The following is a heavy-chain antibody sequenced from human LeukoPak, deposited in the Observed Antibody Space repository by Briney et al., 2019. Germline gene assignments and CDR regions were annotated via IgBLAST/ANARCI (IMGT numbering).Heavy chain of an antibody. CDR3: AREGPTHEYSGYDSGDPFDI. J-gene: IGHJ3*02. Sequence: SQTLSLTCAISGDSVSSNSAAWNWIRQSPSRGLEWLGRTYYRSKWYNDYAVSVKSRITINPDTSKNQFSLQLNSVTPEDTAVYYCAREGPTHEYSGYDSGDPFDIWGQGTMVTVSS. CDR2: TYYRSKWYN. CDR1: GDSVSSNSAA. V-gene: IGHV6-1*01. D-gene: IGHD5-12*01.